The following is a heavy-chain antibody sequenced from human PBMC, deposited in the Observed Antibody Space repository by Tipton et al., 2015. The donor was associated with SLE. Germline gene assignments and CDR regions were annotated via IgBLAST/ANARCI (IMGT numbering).Heavy chain of an antibody. CDR3: AKGPRGGGIY. V-gene: IGHV3-30*18. J-gene: IGHJ4*02. D-gene: IGHD3-10*01. CDR1: GFTFSSYS. CDR2: ISYDGSNK. Sequence: SLRLSCAASGFTFSSYSMSWVRQAPGKGLEWVAVISYDGSNKYYADSVKGRFTISRDNSKNTLYLQMNSLRAEDTAVYYCAKGPRGGGIYWGQGTLVTVSS.